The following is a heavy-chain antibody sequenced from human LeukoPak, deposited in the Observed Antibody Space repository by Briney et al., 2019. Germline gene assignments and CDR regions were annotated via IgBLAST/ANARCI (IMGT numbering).Heavy chain of an antibody. CDR1: GFTVSSNY. Sequence: PGGSLRLSCAASGFTVSSNYMSWVRQTPGQGRLEWVSVISYDGDNKYYADSVKGRFTISRDNSKNTLYLQMNSLRAEDTAVYYCAKDLSQGSEAPNYFDYWGQGTLVTVSS. V-gene: IGHV3-30*18. J-gene: IGHJ4*02. CDR3: AKDLSQGSEAPNYFDY. CDR2: ISYDGDNK.